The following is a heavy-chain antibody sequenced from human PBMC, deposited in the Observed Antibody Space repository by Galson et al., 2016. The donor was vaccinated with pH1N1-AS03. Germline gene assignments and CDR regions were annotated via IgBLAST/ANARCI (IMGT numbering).Heavy chain of an antibody. J-gene: IGHJ4*02. Sequence: SLRLSCAASGFTFSNYGMHWVRQAPGKGLEWVGVISFDGKNKFYEDSVKGRFNISRDNSKTTLYLQLNSLRVEDLAVYYCAKDLHFYDSYYLDYWGRGTLVIVSS. V-gene: IGHV3-30*18. CDR1: GFTFSNYG. CDR2: ISFDGKNK. D-gene: IGHD2/OR15-2a*01. CDR3: AKDLHFYDSYYLDY.